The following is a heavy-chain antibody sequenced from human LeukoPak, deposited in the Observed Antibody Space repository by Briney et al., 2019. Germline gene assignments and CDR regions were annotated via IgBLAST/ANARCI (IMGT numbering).Heavy chain of an antibody. D-gene: IGHD6-19*01. CDR1: GFTFSAYT. CDR2: ISCSTRYI. CDR3: ARDTSRGGWSLDY. V-gene: IGHV3-21*01. J-gene: IGHJ4*02. Sequence: PGGSLRLSCVASGFTFSAYTMNWVRQAPGRGLEWVSSISCSTRYIYYTDSVKGRFTISRDNPKNSLYPQMNSLRAEDTAMYYCARDTSRGGWSLDYWGQGTLVTVSS.